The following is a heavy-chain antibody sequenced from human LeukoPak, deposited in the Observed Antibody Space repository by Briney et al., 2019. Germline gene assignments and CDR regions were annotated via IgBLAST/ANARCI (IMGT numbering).Heavy chain of an antibody. J-gene: IGHJ4*02. Sequence: GGSLRLSCAASGFTFSSYWMSWVRQAPGKGLEWVANIKQDGSEKYYVDSVKGRFTISRDNAKNSLYLQMNSLRAEDTAVYYCAREGYYDRSGFSLVDYWGQGTLVTVSS. V-gene: IGHV3-7*01. D-gene: IGHD3-22*01. CDR3: AREGYYDRSGFSLVDY. CDR1: GFTFSSYW. CDR2: IKQDGSEK.